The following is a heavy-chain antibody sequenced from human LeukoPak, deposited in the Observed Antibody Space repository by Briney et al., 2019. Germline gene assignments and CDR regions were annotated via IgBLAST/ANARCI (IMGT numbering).Heavy chain of an antibody. D-gene: IGHD3-10*01. Sequence: ASVKVSFKASGYTLTAYHMHWVRQAPGQGLEWMGWINPNSGGTNYEQKFQGRVTMTRDTSISTAYMELSRLRSDDTAVYYCAVSDMVRGAWLDPWGQGTLVTVSS. J-gene: IGHJ5*02. V-gene: IGHV1-2*02. CDR1: GYTLTAYH. CDR3: AVSDMVRGAWLDP. CDR2: INPNSGGT.